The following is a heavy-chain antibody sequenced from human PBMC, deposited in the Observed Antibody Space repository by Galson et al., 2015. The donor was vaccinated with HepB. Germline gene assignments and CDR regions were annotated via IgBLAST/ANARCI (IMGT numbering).Heavy chain of an antibody. Sequence: SLRLSGAASGFTFSNYWMSWVRQAPGKGLERVANIKQAGSETYYADSVKGRFTISRDNANNSLYLQMNSLRAEDTAVYYCARARRYYGSGSSFDYWGQGTLVTVST. J-gene: IGHJ4*02. V-gene: IGHV3-7*01. CDR1: GFTFSNYW. CDR2: IKQAGSET. D-gene: IGHD3-10*01. CDR3: ARARRYYGSGSSFDY.